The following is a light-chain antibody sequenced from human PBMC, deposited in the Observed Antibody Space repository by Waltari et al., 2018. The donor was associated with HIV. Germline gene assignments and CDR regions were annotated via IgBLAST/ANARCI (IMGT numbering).Light chain of an antibody. Sequence: EIVMTQSPAFLVVSRGERATINCKSSQSVLYSSSSKNYLSWYQQKPGQSTKLLIYWASTRESGVPDRFSGGGSGTDFTLTISSLQAEDVAVYYCQQYYSLPFTFVPGTKVDIK. CDR3: QQYYSLPFT. CDR2: WAS. J-gene: IGKJ3*01. V-gene: IGKV4-1*01. CDR1: QSVLYSSSSKNY.